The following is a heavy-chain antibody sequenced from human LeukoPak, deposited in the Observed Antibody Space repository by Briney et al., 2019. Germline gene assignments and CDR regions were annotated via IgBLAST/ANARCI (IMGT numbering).Heavy chain of an antibody. D-gene: IGHD1-7*01. J-gene: IGHJ4*02. CDR2: ISAYSGNT. CDR3: ARQSPDWNYGSTDY. Sequence: ASVKVSCKASGYTFTSYGISWVRQAPGQGLEWMGWISAYSGNTNYAQKLQGRVTMTTDTSTSTAYMELRSLRSDDTAVYYCARQSPDWNYGSTDYWGQGTLVTVSS. V-gene: IGHV1-18*01. CDR1: GYTFTSYG.